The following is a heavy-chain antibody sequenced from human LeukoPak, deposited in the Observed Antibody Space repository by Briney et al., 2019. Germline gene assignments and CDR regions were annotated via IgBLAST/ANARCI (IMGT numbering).Heavy chain of an antibody. CDR2: ISSSGSTI. Sequence: GGSLRLSCAASGFTFSDYYMSWIRQAPGKGLEWVSYISSSGSTIYYADSVKGRFTISRDDAKNSLYLQMNSLRAEDTAVYYCARPPKRYSDDAFDIWGQGTMVTVSS. J-gene: IGHJ3*02. D-gene: IGHD1-26*01. CDR3: ARPPKRYSDDAFDI. CDR1: GFTFSDYY. V-gene: IGHV3-11*04.